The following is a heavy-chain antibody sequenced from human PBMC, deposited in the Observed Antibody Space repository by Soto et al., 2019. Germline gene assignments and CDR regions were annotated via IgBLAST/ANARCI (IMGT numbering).Heavy chain of an antibody. CDR2: INTSDGVT. D-gene: IGHD3-22*01. V-gene: IGHV1-46*01. J-gene: IGHJ6*02. CDR1: GYDFTTHH. CDR3: ARAHQPDRSIMDV. Sequence: ASVKVSCKASGYDFTTHHIHWVRQAPGQGLEWMGIINTSDGVTRFAQEFQGRVTLTRDMSSTTVNMEMTSLRSQDTAVYYCARAHQPDRSIMDVWGQGTTVTVSS.